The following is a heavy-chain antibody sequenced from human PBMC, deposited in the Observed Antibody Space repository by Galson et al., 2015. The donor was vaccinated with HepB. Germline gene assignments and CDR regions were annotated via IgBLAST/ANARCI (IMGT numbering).Heavy chain of an antibody. V-gene: IGHV5-51*01. D-gene: IGHD4-17*01. Sequence: QSGAEVKKPGESLKISCKGSGYSFTRYWIGWVRQMPGKGLEWMGIIYPGDSDTRYSPSFQGQVTISADKSISTAFLQWSSLKASDTAMYFCTRRSGDPSSNYYYDIDVWGQGTTVTVSS. CDR2: IYPGDSDT. CDR3: TRRSGDPSSNYYYDIDV. CDR1: GYSFTRYW. J-gene: IGHJ6*02.